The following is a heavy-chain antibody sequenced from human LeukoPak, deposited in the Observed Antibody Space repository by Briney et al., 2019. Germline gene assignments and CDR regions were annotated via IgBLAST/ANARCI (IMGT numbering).Heavy chain of an antibody. CDR3: ARLYCGGDCYHNWFDP. CDR2: IYYSGST. V-gene: IGHV4-59*01. J-gene: IGHJ5*02. Sequence: SETLSLTFTVSGGSISSYYWSWIRQPPGKGLEWIGYIYYSGSTNYNPSLKSRVTISVDTSKNQFSLKLSSVTAADTAVYYCARLYCGGDCYHNWFDPWGQGTLVTVSS. CDR1: GGSISSYY. D-gene: IGHD2-21*02.